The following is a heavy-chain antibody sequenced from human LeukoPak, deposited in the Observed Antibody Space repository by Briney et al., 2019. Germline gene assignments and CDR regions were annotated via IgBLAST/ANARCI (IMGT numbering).Heavy chain of an antibody. J-gene: IGHJ4*02. V-gene: IGHV4-59*01. CDR3: ARTVRGVFDY. D-gene: IGHD3-10*01. CDR2: IYYSGST. Sequence: SETLSLTCTVSGGSISSYYWSWIRQPPGKGLEWIGYIYYSGSTNYNPSPKSRVTISVDTSKNQFSLKLSSVTAADTAVYYCARTVRGVFDYWGQGTLVTVSS. CDR1: GGSISSYY.